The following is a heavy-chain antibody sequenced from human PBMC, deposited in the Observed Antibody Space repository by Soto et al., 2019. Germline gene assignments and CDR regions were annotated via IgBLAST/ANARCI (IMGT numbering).Heavy chain of an antibody. CDR1: GDTYSINA. CDR2: IIPMFGTA. D-gene: IGHD3-22*01. Sequence: SVKVSCKASGDTYSINAINWVRQDHGQGLEWMGGIIPMFGTANYAQKFKGRVTITAGESTSTVYMELSSLRSEDTAVYYCARVGPAHYYDSSGYYSPLDYWGQGTLVTVSS. V-gene: IGHV1-69*13. J-gene: IGHJ4*02. CDR3: ARVGPAHYYDSSGYYSPLDY.